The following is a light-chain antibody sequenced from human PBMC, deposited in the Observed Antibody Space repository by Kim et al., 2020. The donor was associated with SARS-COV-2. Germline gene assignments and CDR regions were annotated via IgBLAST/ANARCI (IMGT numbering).Light chain of an antibody. J-gene: IGKJ2*01. V-gene: IGKV3-20*01. Sequence: LSPGERATRSCRASQSVSKNYLAWYQQNPGQAPRLLIYGASSRATGIPDRFSGSGSGTDFILTISRLEPEDFAVYYCQQYGSSPYTFGQGTKLEI. CDR3: QQYGSSPYT. CDR2: GAS. CDR1: QSVSKNY.